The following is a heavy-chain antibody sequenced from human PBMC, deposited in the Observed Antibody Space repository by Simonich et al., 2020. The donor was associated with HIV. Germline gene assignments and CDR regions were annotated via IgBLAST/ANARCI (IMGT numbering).Heavy chain of an antibody. Sequence: EVQLVESGGGLVQPGGSLRLSCAGSGYTFRPYWMHLVRQAPGKGRVWGSRIKSDGSSTSYADSVEGRFTISRDNAKNTLYLQMNSLRAEDTAVYYCARSLRPGIHFDYWGQGTLVTVSS. D-gene: IGHD2-2*01. CDR3: ARSLRPGIHFDY. CDR1: GYTFRPYW. J-gene: IGHJ4*02. V-gene: IGHV3-74*01. CDR2: IKSDGSST.